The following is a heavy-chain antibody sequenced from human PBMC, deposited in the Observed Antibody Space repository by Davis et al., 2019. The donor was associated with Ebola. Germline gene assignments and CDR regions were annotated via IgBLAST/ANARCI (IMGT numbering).Heavy chain of an antibody. J-gene: IGHJ6*02. CDR3: ATVLRYFDWLDYGMDV. CDR1: GFTFSSYA. D-gene: IGHD3-9*01. Sequence: GGSLRLSCTASGFTFSSYAMHWVRQAPGKGLEWVAVISYDGSNKYYADSVKGRFTISRDNSKNTLYLQMNSLRAEDTAVYYCATVLRYFDWLDYGMDVWGQGTTVTVSS. V-gene: IGHV3-30*04. CDR2: ISYDGSNK.